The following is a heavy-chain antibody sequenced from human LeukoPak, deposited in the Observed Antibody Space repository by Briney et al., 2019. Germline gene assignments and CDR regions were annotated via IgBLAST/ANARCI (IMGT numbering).Heavy chain of an antibody. CDR2: ISTTTSYM. CDR3: ARDQGQWLVEDAFDI. D-gene: IGHD6-19*01. J-gene: IGHJ3*02. Sequence: GGSLRLSCGASGFSFSSYSMNWVRQAPGKWLEWVSSISTTTSYMYYADSVKGRFTISRDNAKNSLYLQMNSLRAEDTAVYYCARDQGQWLVEDAFDIWGQGTMVTVSS. V-gene: IGHV3-21*01. CDR1: GFSFSSYS.